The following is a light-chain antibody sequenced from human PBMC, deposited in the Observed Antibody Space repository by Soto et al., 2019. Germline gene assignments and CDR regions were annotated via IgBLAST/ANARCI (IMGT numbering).Light chain of an antibody. Sequence: EIVLTQSPATLSLSPGNRATLSCRASESVSRYLAWYQQKPGQAPRLLIYDASNRATGIPARFSGSGSGTDFTLTITRRQPEDCAVYYCQQRSNWPSTFGGGTKVDIK. CDR2: DAS. CDR3: QQRSNWPST. J-gene: IGKJ4*01. CDR1: ESVSRY. V-gene: IGKV3-11*01.